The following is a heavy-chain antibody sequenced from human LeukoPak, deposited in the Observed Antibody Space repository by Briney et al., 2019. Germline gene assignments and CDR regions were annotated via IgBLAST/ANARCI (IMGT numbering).Heavy chain of an antibody. J-gene: IGHJ3*02. Sequence: PGGSLRLSCAASGFTFSSYGMHWVRQAPGKGLEWVAVISYDGSNKYYADSVKGRFTISRDNSKNTLYLQMNSLRAEDTAVYYCAKGNLVITTAPFDAFDIWGQGTMVTVSS. V-gene: IGHV3-30*18. CDR2: ISYDGSNK. CDR1: GFTFSSYG. D-gene: IGHD3-22*01. CDR3: AKGNLVITTAPFDAFDI.